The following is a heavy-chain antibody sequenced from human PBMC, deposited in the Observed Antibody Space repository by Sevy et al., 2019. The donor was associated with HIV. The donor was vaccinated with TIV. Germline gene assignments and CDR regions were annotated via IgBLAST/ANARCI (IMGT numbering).Heavy chain of an antibody. D-gene: IGHD2-2*01. Sequence: SETLSLTCTVSGDSISNSRYYWGWIRQPPGKGLEWIGSVYYSGSTYYNPSLKSRVTLSIDTSKNQFLLKVNSVTATDTAVYYCANQPLTLTSPPDSWGQGTLVTVSS. CDR2: VYYSGST. V-gene: IGHV4-39*01. J-gene: IGHJ4*02. CDR1: GDSISNSRYY. CDR3: ANQPLTLTSPPDS.